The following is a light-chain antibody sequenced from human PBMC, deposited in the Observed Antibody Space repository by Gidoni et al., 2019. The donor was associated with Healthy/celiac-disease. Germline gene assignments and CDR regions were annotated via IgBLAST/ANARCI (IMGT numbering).Light chain of an antibody. CDR1: SGSIASNY. CDR3: QSYDSSAVV. J-gene: IGLJ2*01. Sequence: NFMLTQPHSVSESPGKTVTISCTRSSGSIASNYVQWYQQRPGSAPTTVIYEDNQRPSGVPDRFSGSIESSSNSASLTISGRKTEDEADYYCQSYDSSAVVFGGGTKLTVL. CDR2: EDN. V-gene: IGLV6-57*04.